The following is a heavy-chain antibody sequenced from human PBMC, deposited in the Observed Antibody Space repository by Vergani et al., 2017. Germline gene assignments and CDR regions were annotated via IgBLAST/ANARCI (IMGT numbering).Heavy chain of an antibody. CDR3: AKANPRNSGYDYLYYYHAMDV. V-gene: IGHV3-23*01. J-gene: IGHJ6*02. CDR2: ISGGGDTN. D-gene: IGHD5-12*01. CDR1: GFTFNSFA. Sequence: VQLLESGGGLVQSGGSLRLSCAASGFTFNSFAMTWVRQAPGMGLEWISTISGGGDTNHYADSVKGRFTISRDSSKNTLYLQMNSLSAGDTAVYYCAKANPRNSGYDYLYYYHAMDVWGQGTTVTVSS.